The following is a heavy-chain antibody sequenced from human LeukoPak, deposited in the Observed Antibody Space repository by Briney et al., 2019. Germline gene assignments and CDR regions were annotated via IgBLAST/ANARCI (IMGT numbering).Heavy chain of an antibody. V-gene: IGHV3-23*01. CDR3: AKGYDFWSGYSVTAFDY. CDR2: ISGSGGST. J-gene: IGHJ4*02. CDR1: GFTFSSYA. D-gene: IGHD3-3*01. Sequence: GSLRLSCAASGFTFSSYAMSWVRQAPGKGLEWVSAISGSGGSTYYADSVKGRFTISRDNSKNTLYLQMNSLRAEDTAVYYCAKGYDFWSGYSVTAFDYWGQGTLVTVSS.